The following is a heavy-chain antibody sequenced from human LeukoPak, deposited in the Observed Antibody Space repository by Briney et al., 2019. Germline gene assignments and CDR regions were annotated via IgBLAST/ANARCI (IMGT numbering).Heavy chain of an antibody. CDR1: GDSITSRSYY. J-gene: IGHJ4*02. Sequence: PSETLSLTCIVSGDSITSRSYYWGWIRQPPGKGPEWIGSIYYSGTTYYNPSLKSRVTISVDTSKNQFSLKLSSVTAADTAVYYCASLYYYDSSGYYRYFDYWGQGTLVTVSS. D-gene: IGHD3-22*01. CDR3: ASLYYYDSSGYYRYFDY. V-gene: IGHV4-39*07. CDR2: IYYSGTT.